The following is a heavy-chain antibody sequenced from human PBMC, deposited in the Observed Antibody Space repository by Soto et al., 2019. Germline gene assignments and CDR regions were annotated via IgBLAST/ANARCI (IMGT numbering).Heavy chain of an antibody. CDR3: ARIEVLRTLSFDY. CDR1: GGSINSPNYF. J-gene: IGHJ4*02. D-gene: IGHD3-22*01. CDR2: IHYGGVT. V-gene: IGHV4-39*01. Sequence: SETLSLTCTVSGGSINSPNYFWGWTRQSPGKGLEWLGSIHYGGVTYYNPSLRGRLTMSVDTSRNQFSLRLSSATAADTAVYYCARIEVLRTLSFDYWGQGILVTVSS.